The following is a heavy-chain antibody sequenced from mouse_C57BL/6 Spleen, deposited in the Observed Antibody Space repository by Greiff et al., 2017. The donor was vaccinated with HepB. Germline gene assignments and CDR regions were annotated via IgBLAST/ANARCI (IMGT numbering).Heavy chain of an antibody. D-gene: IGHD1-1*01. CDR1: GYSITSGYD. CDR2: ISYSGST. Sequence: VQLKESGPGMVKPSQSLSLTCTVTGYSITSGYDWHWIRHFPGNKLEWMGYISYSGSTNYNPSLKSRISITHDTSKNHFFLKLNSVTTEDTATYYCARSYYYGSSGAMDYWGQGTSVTVSS. J-gene: IGHJ4*01. V-gene: IGHV3-1*01. CDR3: ARSYYYGSSGAMDY.